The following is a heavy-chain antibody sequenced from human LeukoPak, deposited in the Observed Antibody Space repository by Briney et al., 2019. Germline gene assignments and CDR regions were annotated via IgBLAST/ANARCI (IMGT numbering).Heavy chain of an antibody. V-gene: IGHV4-34*01. CDR3: ARGVYYYGSGSLVPYYYYGMDV. D-gene: IGHD3-10*01. Sequence: SGTLSLTCAVYGGSFSGYYWSWIRQPPGKGLEWIGEINHSGSTNYNPSLKSRVTISVDTSKNQFSLKLSSVTAADTAVYYCARGVYYYGSGSLVPYYYYGMDVWGQGTTVTVSS. J-gene: IGHJ6*02. CDR2: INHSGST. CDR1: GGSFSGYY.